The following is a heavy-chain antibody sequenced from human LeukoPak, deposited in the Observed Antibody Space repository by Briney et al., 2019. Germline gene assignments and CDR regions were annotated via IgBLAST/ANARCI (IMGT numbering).Heavy chain of an antibody. CDR3: AKDLRPSITMIVVDNFDY. V-gene: IGHV3-23*01. CDR1: GFTFSSYA. CDR2: ISGSGGST. D-gene: IGHD3-22*01. J-gene: IGHJ4*02. Sequence: GGSLRLSCAASGFTFSSYAMSWVRQAPGKGLEWVSAISGSGGSTYYADSVKGRFTISRDNSKNTLYLQMNSLRAEDTAVYYCAKDLRPSITMIVVDNFDYWGQGTLVTVSS.